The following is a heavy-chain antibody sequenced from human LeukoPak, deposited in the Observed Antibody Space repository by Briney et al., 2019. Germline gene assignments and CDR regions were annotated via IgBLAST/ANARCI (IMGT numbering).Heavy chain of an antibody. CDR2: THYSGST. Sequence: SETLSLTCTVSGGSINSYYWSWIRQPPGKGLEWIGYTHYSGSTDYNPSLKSRVTISIDTSKNQFSLKLSSVTAADTAVYYCASYSGSSPMFDYWGRGTLVTVSS. CDR1: GGSINSYY. V-gene: IGHV4-59*01. CDR3: ASYSGSSPMFDY. J-gene: IGHJ4*02. D-gene: IGHD1-26*01.